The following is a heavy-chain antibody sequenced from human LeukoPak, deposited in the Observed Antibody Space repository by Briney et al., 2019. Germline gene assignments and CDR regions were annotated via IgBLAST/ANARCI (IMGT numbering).Heavy chain of an antibody. CDR2: IKEDGSEK. J-gene: IGHJ4*02. V-gene: IGHV3-7*04. D-gene: IGHD6-19*01. CDR1: GFTFSNYW. CDR3: ARAGYSRGRYYSQDC. Sequence: PGGSLRLSCAASGFTFSNYWMSWVRQAPGKGLEWVANIKEDGSEKNYVDSVKGRFTISRDNAKNSLYLQMNSLRAEDTAIYYCARAGYSRGRYYSQDCWGQGILVTVSS.